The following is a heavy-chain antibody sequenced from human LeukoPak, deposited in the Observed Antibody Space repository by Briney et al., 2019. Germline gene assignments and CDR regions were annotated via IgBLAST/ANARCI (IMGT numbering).Heavy chain of an antibody. V-gene: IGHV4-30-2*01. J-gene: IGHJ5*02. Sequence: PSQTLSLTCAVSGGSISSGGYSWRWIRQPPGKGLEWIGYIYHSGSTYYNPSLKSRVTISVDRSKNQFSLKLSSVTAADTAVYYCARAFRAYGSGSYRNWFDPWGQGTLVTVSS. CDR1: GGSISSGGYS. D-gene: IGHD3-10*01. CDR3: ARAFRAYGSGSYRNWFDP. CDR2: IYHSGST.